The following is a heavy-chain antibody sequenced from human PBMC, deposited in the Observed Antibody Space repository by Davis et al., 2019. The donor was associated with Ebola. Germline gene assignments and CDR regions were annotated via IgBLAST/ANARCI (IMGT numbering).Heavy chain of an antibody. D-gene: IGHD5-12*01. V-gene: IGHV1/OR15-3*02. J-gene: IGHJ4*02. CDR3: ARDVGMGVATAGGDY. CDR1: GYTFTGYY. CDR2: INAGNGNT. Sequence: AASVKVSCKASGYTFTGYYMHWVRQAPGQGLEWMGWINAGNGNTKYSQKFQGRVTITADKSTSTAYMELSSLRSEDTAVYYCARDVGMGVATAGGDYWGQGTLVTVSS.